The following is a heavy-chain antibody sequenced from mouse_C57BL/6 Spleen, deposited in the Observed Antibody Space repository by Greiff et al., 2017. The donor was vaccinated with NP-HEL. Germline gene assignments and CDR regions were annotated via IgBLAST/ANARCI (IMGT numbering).Heavy chain of an antibody. D-gene: IGHD1-1*01. CDR1: GFSFTSYA. Sequence: VQGVESGPGLVAPSQRLSITCTVSGFSFTSYAISWVRQPPGKGLEWLGVIWTGGGTNYNSALKSRLSISKDNSKSQVFLKMNRLQTDDTARYYCARDYYGSSSYWYFDVWGTGTTVTVSS. J-gene: IGHJ1*03. CDR2: IWTGGGT. CDR3: ARDYYGSSSYWYFDV. V-gene: IGHV2-9-1*01.